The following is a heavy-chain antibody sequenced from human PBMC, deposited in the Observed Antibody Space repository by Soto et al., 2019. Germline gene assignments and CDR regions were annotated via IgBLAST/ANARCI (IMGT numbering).Heavy chain of an antibody. Sequence: EVQLLESGGGLVQPGGSLRLSCAASGFTFSSYAMSWVRQAPGKGLEWVSAISGSGGSTYYADSVKGRFTISRDNSKNTLYLQMNSLRAEDTAVYYCAKDFGDIVVVVLAPYGMDVWGLGTTVTVSS. D-gene: IGHD2-15*01. CDR1: GFTFSSYA. V-gene: IGHV3-23*01. CDR3: AKDFGDIVVVVLAPYGMDV. J-gene: IGHJ6*02. CDR2: ISGSGGST.